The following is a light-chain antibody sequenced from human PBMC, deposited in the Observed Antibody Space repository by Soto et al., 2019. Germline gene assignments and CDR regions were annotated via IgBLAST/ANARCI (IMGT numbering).Light chain of an antibody. CDR2: GAS. V-gene: IGKV3-20*01. CDR1: QSVSSSY. J-gene: IGKJ1*01. Sequence: EIVMTQSPDTLSVSPGERATLSCRASQSVSSSYLAWYQQKPGQAPRRLIYGASSRATGIPDRFSGSGSGTDFTLTISRLEPEDFAVYYCQQYGSSPWTFGQGTKVDIK. CDR3: QQYGSSPWT.